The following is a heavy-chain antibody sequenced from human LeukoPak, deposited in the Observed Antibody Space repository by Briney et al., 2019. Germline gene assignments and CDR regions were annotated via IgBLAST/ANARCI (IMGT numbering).Heavy chain of an antibody. Sequence: SETLSLTCTVSGGSVSSGTYYWSWIRQPPGEGLEWIGYIYYSGSTNYNPSLKSRVTISVDTSKNQFSLKLSSVTAADTAVYYCARALRDDILTGYGVDIWGQGTMVTVSS. D-gene: IGHD3-9*01. CDR2: IYYSGST. CDR3: ARALRDDILTGYGVDI. CDR1: GGSVSSGTYY. J-gene: IGHJ3*02. V-gene: IGHV4-61*01.